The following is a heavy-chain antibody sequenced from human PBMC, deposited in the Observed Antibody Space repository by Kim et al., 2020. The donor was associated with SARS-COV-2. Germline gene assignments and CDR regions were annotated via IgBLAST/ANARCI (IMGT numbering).Heavy chain of an antibody. V-gene: IGHV4-39*01. J-gene: IGHJ4*02. Sequence: KSRVTISVDTSTNQFSLKLSSVTAADTAVYYCARHAAIFGVVMIPPPFDYWGQGTLVTVSS. CDR3: ARHAAIFGVVMIPPPFDY. D-gene: IGHD3-3*01.